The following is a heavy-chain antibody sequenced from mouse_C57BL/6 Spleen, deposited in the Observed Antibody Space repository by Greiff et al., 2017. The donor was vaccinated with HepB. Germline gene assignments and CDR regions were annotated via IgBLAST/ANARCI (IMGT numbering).Heavy chain of an antibody. CDR1: GFTFSSYT. D-gene: IGHD1-1*02. V-gene: IGHV5-9*01. CDR3: AIQGSLPFYAMDY. CDR2: ISGGGGNT. Sequence: EVQGVESGGGLVKPGGSLKLSCAASGFTFSSYTMSWVRQTPEKRLEWVATISGGGGNTYYPDSVKGRFTISRDNAKNTLYLQMSSLRSEDTALYYCAIQGSLPFYAMDYWGQGTSVTVSS. J-gene: IGHJ4*01.